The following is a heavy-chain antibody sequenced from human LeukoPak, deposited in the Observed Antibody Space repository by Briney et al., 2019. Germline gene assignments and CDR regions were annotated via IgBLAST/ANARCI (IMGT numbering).Heavy chain of an antibody. CDR1: GYSFSGYD. J-gene: IGHJ4*02. CDR3: ARASHDYGDYSHFDY. Sequence: ASVKVSCKASGYSFSGYDINWVRQATGQGLEWMGWMNPISHNQGFAQKFQGRVTLTRDTSISTVYMELSSLESEDSAVYYCARASHDYGDYSHFDYWGQGTLVTVSS. CDR2: MNPISHNQ. V-gene: IGHV1-8*01. D-gene: IGHD4-17*01.